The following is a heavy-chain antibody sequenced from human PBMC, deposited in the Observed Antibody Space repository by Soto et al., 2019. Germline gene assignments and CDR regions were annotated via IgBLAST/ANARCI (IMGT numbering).Heavy chain of an antibody. Sequence: EVQLVESGGDLVQPGGSLRLSCAASGFTFSTYSMNWVRQAPGKGLEWVSSISSSSTIYYADSVKGRFTISSDNVQNSLYLQMHSLRAEDTAVYYCARERGSGWTCDYWGQGTLVTVSS. D-gene: IGHD6-19*01. J-gene: IGHJ4*02. CDR3: ARERGSGWTCDY. V-gene: IGHV3-48*01. CDR1: GFTFSTYS. CDR2: ISSSSTI.